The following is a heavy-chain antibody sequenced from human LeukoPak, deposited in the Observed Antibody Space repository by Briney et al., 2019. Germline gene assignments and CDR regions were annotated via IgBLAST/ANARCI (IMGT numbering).Heavy chain of an antibody. CDR1: VYTFTGYY. Sequence: ASVKVSCKASVYTFTGYYMHWVRQAPGQGLEWMGWINPNSGGTNYAQKFQGRVTMTRDTSISTAYMELSTLSSDDTAVYYCARDRSFDYWGQGTLVTVSS. CDR2: INPNSGGT. V-gene: IGHV1-2*02. CDR3: ARDRSFDY. J-gene: IGHJ4*02.